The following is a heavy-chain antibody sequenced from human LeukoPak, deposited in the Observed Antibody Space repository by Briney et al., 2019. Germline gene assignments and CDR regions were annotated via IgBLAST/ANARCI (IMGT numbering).Heavy chain of an antibody. Sequence: SETLSLTCTVSGGSISSYYWSWIRQPPGKGLEWIGYIYYSGSTNYNPSLKSRVTISVDTSKNQFSLKLSSVTAADTAVYYCARGTTVTTELDYWGQGTLVTVSS. CDR3: ARGTTVTTELDY. CDR1: GGSISSYY. J-gene: IGHJ4*02. D-gene: IGHD4-11*01. CDR2: IYYSGST. V-gene: IGHV4-59*01.